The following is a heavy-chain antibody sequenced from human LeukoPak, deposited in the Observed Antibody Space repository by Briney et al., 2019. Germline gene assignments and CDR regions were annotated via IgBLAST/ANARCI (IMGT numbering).Heavy chain of an antibody. Sequence: PGGSLRLSCAASGFTFSSYGMHWVRQAPGKGLEWVAFIRYDGSNKYYADSVKGRFTISRDNSKNTLYLQMNSLRAEDTAVYYCSRLYSGSYFRSREKAGPHYWGQGTLVTVSS. CDR2: IRYDGSNK. D-gene: IGHD1-26*01. CDR3: SRLYSGSYFRSREKAGPHY. V-gene: IGHV3-30*02. J-gene: IGHJ4*02. CDR1: GFTFSSYG.